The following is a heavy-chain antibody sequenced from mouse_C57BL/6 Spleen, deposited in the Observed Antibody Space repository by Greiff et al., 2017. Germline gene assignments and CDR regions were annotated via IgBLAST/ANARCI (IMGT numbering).Heavy chain of an antibody. J-gene: IGHJ2*01. CDR1: GYTFTSYT. Sequence: VQLQQSGAELARPGASVKMSCKASGYTFTSYTMHWVKQRPGQGLEWIGYINPSSGYTKYNQKFKDKATLTADKSSSTAYMQLSSLTSEDSAVYYCAILGDGGYFDDWGQGTTLTVSS. V-gene: IGHV1-4*01. CDR3: AILGDGGYFDD. D-gene: IGHD4-1*01. CDR2: INPSSGYT.